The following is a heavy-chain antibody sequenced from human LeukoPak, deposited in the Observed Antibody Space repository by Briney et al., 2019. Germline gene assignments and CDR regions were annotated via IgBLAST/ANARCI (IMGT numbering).Heavy chain of an antibody. CDR2: INHSGST. Sequence: SETLSLTCAVYGGSFSGYYWSWIRQPPGKGLEWIGEINHSGSTNYNPSLKSRVTISVDTSKNQFSLKLSSVTAADTAVYYCARAMDVWGQGTTVTVSS. V-gene: IGHV4-34*01. J-gene: IGHJ6*02. CDR3: ARAMDV. CDR1: GGSFSGYY.